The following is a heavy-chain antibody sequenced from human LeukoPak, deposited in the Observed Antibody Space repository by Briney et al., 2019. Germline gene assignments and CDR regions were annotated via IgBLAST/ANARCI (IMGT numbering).Heavy chain of an antibody. J-gene: IGHJ3*02. D-gene: IGHD6-13*01. CDR1: VGSISNNF. V-gene: IGHV4-59*01. CDR3: ARASDSSGRYSGGHI. Sequence: SETLSLTSALSVGSISNNFWSSISQAPGKRLECIGYVHSDATTKYNPSLKSRVTISIDTPKNQFSLKVNSVTAPDTAVYYCARASDSSGRYSGGHIWGQGTMVTVSS. CDR2: VHSDATT.